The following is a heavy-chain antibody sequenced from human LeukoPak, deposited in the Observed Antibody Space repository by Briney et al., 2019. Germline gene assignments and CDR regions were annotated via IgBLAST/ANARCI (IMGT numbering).Heavy chain of an antibody. V-gene: IGHV3-9*01. Sequence: ALRLSCAASGFTFDDYAMHWVRQAPGKGLEWVSGISWNSGSIGYADSVKGRFTISRDNAKNSLYLQMNSLRVEDTAVYHCARGAGSSWYFYFDYWGQGTLVTVSS. D-gene: IGHD6-13*01. CDR2: ISWNSGSI. CDR1: GFTFDDYA. CDR3: ARGAGSSWYFYFDY. J-gene: IGHJ4*02.